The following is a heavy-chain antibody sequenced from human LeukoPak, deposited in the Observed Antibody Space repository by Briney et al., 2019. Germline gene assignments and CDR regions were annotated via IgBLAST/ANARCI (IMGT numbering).Heavy chain of an antibody. D-gene: IGHD5-18*01. CDR2: IIPIFGTA. V-gene: IGHV1-69*06. J-gene: IGHJ4*02. CDR1: GGTFSSYA. Sequence: ASVKVSCKASGGTFSSYAISWVRQAPGQGLEWMGGIIPIFGTANYAQKFQGRVTITADKSTSTAYMELSSLRSEDTAMYYCASVDTAMVGGYYFGYWGQGTLVTVTS. CDR3: ASVDTAMVGGYYFGY.